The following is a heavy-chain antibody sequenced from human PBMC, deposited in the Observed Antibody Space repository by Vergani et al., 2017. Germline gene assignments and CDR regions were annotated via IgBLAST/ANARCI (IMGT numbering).Heavy chain of an antibody. CDR2: IYSGGST. Sequence: EVQLVESGGGLVQPGGSLRLSCAASGFTVSSNYMSWVRQAPGKGLEWVSVIYSGGSTYYADSVKGRFTISRHNSKNTLYLQMNSLRAGDTAVYYCARDRVDIVATTTYYYYYYGMDVWGQGTTVTVSS. CDR3: ARDRVDIVATTTYYYYYYGMDV. J-gene: IGHJ6*02. V-gene: IGHV3-53*04. CDR1: GFTVSSNY. D-gene: IGHD5-12*01.